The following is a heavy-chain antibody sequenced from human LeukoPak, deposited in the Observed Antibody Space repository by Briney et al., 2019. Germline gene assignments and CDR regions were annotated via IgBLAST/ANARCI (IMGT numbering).Heavy chain of an antibody. CDR2: IYYSGST. Sequence: PSETLSLTCTVSGVSISSYYWSWIRQPPGKGLEWIGYIYYSGSTNYNPSLKSRVTISGDKSKNQFSLKLSSVTAADTAVYYCARCLTGYSSSWQYWGQGTLVTVSS. J-gene: IGHJ4*02. CDR1: GVSISSYY. V-gene: IGHV4-59*08. D-gene: IGHD6-13*01. CDR3: ARCLTGYSSSWQY.